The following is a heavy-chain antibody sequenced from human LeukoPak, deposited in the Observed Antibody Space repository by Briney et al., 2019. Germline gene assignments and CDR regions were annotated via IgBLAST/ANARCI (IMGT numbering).Heavy chain of an antibody. J-gene: IGHJ4*02. CDR1: GFTFISYG. D-gene: IGHD2-21*02. V-gene: IGHV3-30*18. CDR2: ISYDGSNK. Sequence: PGGSLRLSCAASGFTFISYGMHWVRQAPGKWLEWVAVISYDGSNKYYADSVKGRFTISRDNSNNTLYLQMNRLSAEDTAVSYCAKDRNIVVVTAIFDYWGQGTLVTVSS. CDR3: AKDRNIVVVTAIFDY.